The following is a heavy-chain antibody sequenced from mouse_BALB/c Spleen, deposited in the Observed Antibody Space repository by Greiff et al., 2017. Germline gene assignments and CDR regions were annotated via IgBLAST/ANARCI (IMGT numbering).Heavy chain of an antibody. Sequence: QVQLQQPGAELVKPGASVKLSCKASGYTFTSYYMYWVKQRPGQGLEWIGGINPSNGGTNFNEKFKSKATLTVDKSSSTAYMQLSSLTSEDSAVYYCTRGESLLYPLFAYWGQGTLVTVSA. J-gene: IGHJ3*01. D-gene: IGHD2-12*01. CDR1: GYTFTSYY. CDR2: INPSNGGT. CDR3: TRGESLLYPLFAY. V-gene: IGHV1S81*02.